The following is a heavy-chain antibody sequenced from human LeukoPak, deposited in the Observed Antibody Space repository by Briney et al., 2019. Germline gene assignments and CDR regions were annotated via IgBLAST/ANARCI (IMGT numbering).Heavy chain of an antibody. Sequence: GGSLRLSCAASGLTFSNYWMHWVRQAPGKGLVWISRINPDGSHTSYADSVKGRFTISRDNAKNSLYLQINSLRAEDTAVYYCARSSYSSSSSVWGQGTMVTVSS. V-gene: IGHV3-74*01. J-gene: IGHJ3*01. D-gene: IGHD6-6*01. CDR3: ARSSYSSSSSV. CDR2: INPDGSHT. CDR1: GLTFSNYW.